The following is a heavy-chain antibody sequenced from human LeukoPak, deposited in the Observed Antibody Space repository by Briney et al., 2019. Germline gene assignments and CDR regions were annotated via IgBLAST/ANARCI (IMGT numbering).Heavy chain of an antibody. J-gene: IGHJ4*02. D-gene: IGHD1-26*01. CDR2: IYYRGST. CDR3: ARVQIGSLDY. Sequence: VWIGYIYYRGSTHYNPSLKSRVTMSVDTSKSQFSLKLSSVTAADTAVYYCARVQIGSLDYWGQGTLVTVSS. V-gene: IGHV4-59*01.